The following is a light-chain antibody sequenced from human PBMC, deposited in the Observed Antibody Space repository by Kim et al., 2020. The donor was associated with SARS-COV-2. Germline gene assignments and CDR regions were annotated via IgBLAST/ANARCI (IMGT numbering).Light chain of an antibody. V-gene: IGLV3-1*01. CDR2: RDS. CDR3: QAWDRTTVV. Sequence: SYELTQPPSVSVSPGQTASITCSGDKLGDKYACWYQQKPGQSPVLVIYRDSKRPSGIPERFSGSNSGNTATLTISGTQAMDEADYYCQAWDRTTVVFGGGTQLTVL. CDR1: KLGDKY. J-gene: IGLJ2*01.